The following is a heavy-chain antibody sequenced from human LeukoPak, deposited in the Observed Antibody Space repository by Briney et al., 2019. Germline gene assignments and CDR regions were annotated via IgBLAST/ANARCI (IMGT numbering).Heavy chain of an antibody. J-gene: IGHJ6*02. CDR1: GFTFSSYA. Sequence: GGSLRLSCSASGFTFSSYAMHWVRQATGKGLEYVSAISSNGGSTYYADSVKGRFTISRDNSKNTLYLQMSSLRAEDTAVYYCVKYPIAVAGNPYYYYGMDVWGQGTTVTVSS. CDR2: ISSNGGST. CDR3: VKYPIAVAGNPYYYYGMDV. D-gene: IGHD6-19*01. V-gene: IGHV3-64D*09.